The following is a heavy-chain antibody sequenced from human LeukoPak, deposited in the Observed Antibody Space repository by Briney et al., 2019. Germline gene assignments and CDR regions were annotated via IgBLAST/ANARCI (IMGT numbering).Heavy chain of an antibody. J-gene: IGHJ4*02. CDR3: ARGRMAVAGSYEY. CDR2: IKAAGSEK. D-gene: IGHD6-19*01. V-gene: IGHV3-7*05. Sequence: PGGSLRLSCAASGITFGSYWMTWVRQAPGKGLECVANIKAAGSEKHYVDSVEGRFTISRDNAKNSLFLEMNSLRAEDTAVYYCARGRMAVAGSYEYWGQGTLVTVSS. CDR1: GITFGSYW.